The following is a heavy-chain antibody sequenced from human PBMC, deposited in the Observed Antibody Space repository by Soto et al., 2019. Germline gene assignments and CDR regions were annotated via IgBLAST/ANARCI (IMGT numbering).Heavy chain of an antibody. Sequence: SVKVSCKASGGTFSSYAISWLRQAPGQGLEWMGGIIPVFGTANYAQKFQGRVTITADESTNIVYMDVTSLRSEDTAVYYCARGDATKIVVTTYYAMDVWGQGTTVTVSS. CDR1: GGTFSSYA. J-gene: IGHJ6*02. CDR3: ARGDATKIVVTTYYAMDV. V-gene: IGHV1-69*13. D-gene: IGHD2-15*01. CDR2: IIPVFGTA.